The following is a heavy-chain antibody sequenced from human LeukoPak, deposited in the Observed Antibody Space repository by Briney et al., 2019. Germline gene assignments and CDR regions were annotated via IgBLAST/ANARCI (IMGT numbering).Heavy chain of an antibody. CDR1: GYTFTGYY. Sequence: GAPVKVSCKASGYTFTGYYMHWVRQTPGQGLEWMGWINPNSGGTNYAQNLQGRVTMTTDTSTSTVYMELRSLRSDDTAVYYCAFSSYYLQGNYYYMDVWGKGTTVTVSS. CDR2: INPNSGGT. CDR3: AFSSYYLQGNYYYMDV. V-gene: IGHV1-2*02. D-gene: IGHD1-26*01. J-gene: IGHJ6*03.